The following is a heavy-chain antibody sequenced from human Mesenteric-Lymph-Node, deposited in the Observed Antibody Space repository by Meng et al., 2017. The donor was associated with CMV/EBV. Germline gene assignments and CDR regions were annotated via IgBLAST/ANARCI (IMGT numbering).Heavy chain of an antibody. V-gene: IGHV1-2*06. Sequence: YTFTGDYKHWVRQDAGRGLGWVGRINPKRGGTNYAQKFKGRVTMTRDTSISTAYMELSRMRSDDTAVYYCARSGYCSSTSCAYYFQHWGQGTLVTVSS. J-gene: IGHJ1*01. D-gene: IGHD2-2*01. CDR2: INPKRGGT. CDR3: ARSGYCSSTSCAYYFQH. CDR1: YTFTGDY.